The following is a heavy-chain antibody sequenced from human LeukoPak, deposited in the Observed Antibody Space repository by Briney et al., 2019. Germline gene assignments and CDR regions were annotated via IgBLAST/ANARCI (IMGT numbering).Heavy chain of an antibody. D-gene: IGHD3-3*01. J-gene: IGHJ4*02. CDR3: ARAGKLRFLERRNNYFDY. Sequence: GGSLRLSCAASGFTFSSYEMNWVRQAPGKGLEWVSYISSSGSTTYYADSVKGRFTISRDNAKNSLYLQVNSLRAEDTAVYYCARAGKLRFLERRNNYFDYWGQGTLVTVFS. V-gene: IGHV3-48*03. CDR1: GFTFSSYE. CDR2: ISSSGSTT.